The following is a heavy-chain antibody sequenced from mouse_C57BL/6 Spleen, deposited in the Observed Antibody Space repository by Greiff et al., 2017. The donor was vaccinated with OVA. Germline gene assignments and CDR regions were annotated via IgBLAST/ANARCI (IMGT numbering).Heavy chain of an antibody. V-gene: IGHV5-9-1*02. CDR2: ISSGGDYI. CDR3: TREPYGNYDYYAMDY. Sequence: DVMLVESGEGLVKPGGSLKLSCAASGFTFSSYAMSWVRQTPEKRLEWVAYISSGGDYIYYADTVKGRFTISRDNARNTLYLQMSSLKSEDTAMYYCTREPYGNYDYYAMDYWGQGTSVTVSS. J-gene: IGHJ4*01. CDR1: GFTFSSYA. D-gene: IGHD2-1*01.